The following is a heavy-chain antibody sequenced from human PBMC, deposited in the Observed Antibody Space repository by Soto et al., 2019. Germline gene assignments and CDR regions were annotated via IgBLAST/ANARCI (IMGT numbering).Heavy chain of an antibody. CDR3: ARTPRSYYDSSGDDAFDI. D-gene: IGHD3-22*01. V-gene: IGHV1-46*01. Sequence: GASVKVSCKASGYTFTSYYMHWVRQAPGQGLEWMGIINPSGGSTSYAQKFQGRVTMTRDTSTSTVYMELSSLRSEDTAVYYCARTPRSYYDSSGDDAFDIWGQGTMVTVS. J-gene: IGHJ3*02. CDR2: INPSGGST. CDR1: GYTFTSYY.